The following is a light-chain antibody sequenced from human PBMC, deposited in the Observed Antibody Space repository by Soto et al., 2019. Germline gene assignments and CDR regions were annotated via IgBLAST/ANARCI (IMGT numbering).Light chain of an antibody. J-gene: IGKJ1*01. CDR3: QQYGGSPRT. CDR2: GAS. Sequence: IGLTQSPVTLALSPGEGATLSCRASQSVTGTNLAWYQQKPGQAPRLLISGASSRAADIPDRFSGSGSGTDFTLTINRLEPEDFAVYYCQQYGGSPRTFGQGTKVDIK. CDR1: QSVTGTN. V-gene: IGKV3-20*01.